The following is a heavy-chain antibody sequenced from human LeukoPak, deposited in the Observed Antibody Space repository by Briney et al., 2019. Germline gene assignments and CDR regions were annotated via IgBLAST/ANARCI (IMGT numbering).Heavy chain of an antibody. CDR2: INWNGDST. CDR3: ARGRGYDFWGHLDY. CDR1: GFIFDDYG. J-gene: IGHJ4*02. V-gene: IGHV3-20*04. D-gene: IGHD3-3*01. Sequence: GGSLRLSCAASGFIFDDYGMSWVRQAPGKGLEWVSGINWNGDSTGYADSVKGRFTISRDNAKNSLYLQMKSLRAEDTALYYCARGRGYDFWGHLDYWGLGTLVTVSS.